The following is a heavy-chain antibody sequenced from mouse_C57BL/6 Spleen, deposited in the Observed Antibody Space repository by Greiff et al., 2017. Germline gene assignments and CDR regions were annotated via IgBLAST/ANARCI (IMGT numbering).Heavy chain of an antibody. CDR1: GFTFSSYA. V-gene: IGHV5-4*01. CDR3: ARDLGSTPYYAMDY. Sequence: EVKLMESGGGLVKPGGSLKLSCAASGFTFSSYAMSWVRQTPEKRLEWVATISDGGSYTYYPDNVKGRFTISRDNAKNNLYLQMSHLKSEDTAMYYGARDLGSTPYYAMDYWGQGTSVTVSS. CDR2: ISDGGSYT. D-gene: IGHD1-1*01. J-gene: IGHJ4*01.